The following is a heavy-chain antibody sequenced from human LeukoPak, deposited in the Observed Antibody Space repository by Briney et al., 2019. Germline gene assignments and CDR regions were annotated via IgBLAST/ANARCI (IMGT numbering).Heavy chain of an antibody. CDR2: INAGNGNT. CDR3: ARDHLNYYQGLHV. V-gene: IGHV1-3*01. D-gene: IGHD1-7*01. J-gene: IGHJ6*02. Sequence: ASVTLSCKASGDTFTSYAMHWVRHPPGQRIEWMGWINAGNGNTKYSKKFQGRVTMTRDTSISAAFMELLRPRSDDTAVYYCARDHLNYYQGLHVWGQGTKVTVSS. CDR1: GDTFTSYA.